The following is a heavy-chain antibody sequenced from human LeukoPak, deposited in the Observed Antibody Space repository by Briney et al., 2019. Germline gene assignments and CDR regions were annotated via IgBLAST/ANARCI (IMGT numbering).Heavy chain of an antibody. CDR2: IYTSGST. CDR3: ARSGGGRGISEFDY. CDR1: GGPISSYY. D-gene: IGHD3-16*01. J-gene: IGHJ4*02. V-gene: IGHV4-4*07. Sequence: SETLSLTCTVSGGPISSYYWSWIRQPAGKGLEWIGRIYTSGSTNYNPSLKSRVTMSVDTSKNQFSLKLSSVTAADTAVYYCARSGGGRGISEFDYWGQGTLVTVSS.